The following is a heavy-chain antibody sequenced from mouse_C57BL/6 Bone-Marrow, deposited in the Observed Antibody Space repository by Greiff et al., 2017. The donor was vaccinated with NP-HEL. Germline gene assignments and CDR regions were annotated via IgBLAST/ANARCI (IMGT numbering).Heavy chain of an antibody. V-gene: IGHV1-62-2*01. Sequence: QVQLKQSGAELVKPGASVKLSCKASGYTFTEYTIHWVKQRSGQGLEWIGWFYPGSGSIKYNEKFKDKATLTADKSSSTVYMELSRLTSEDSAVYFCARHEYYYGSSPYYFDYWGQGTTLTVSS. D-gene: IGHD1-1*01. CDR1: GYTFTEYT. CDR2: FYPGSGSI. CDR3: ARHEYYYGSSPYYFDY. J-gene: IGHJ2*01.